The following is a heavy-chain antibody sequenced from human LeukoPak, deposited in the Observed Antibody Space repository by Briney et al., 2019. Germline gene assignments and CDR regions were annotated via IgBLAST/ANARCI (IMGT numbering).Heavy chain of an antibody. D-gene: IGHD2-15*01. CDR2: TTSNGGST. J-gene: IGHJ4*02. V-gene: IGHV3-64D*09. CDR1: GFTFSRSA. CDR3: VKVDCSGGTCYYDY. Sequence: GGSLRLSCSASGFTFSRSAMHWVRQAPGKGLEYVSATTSNGGSTYYADSAKGRFTISRDNSKNTLYLQMSSLRAEDTAVYYCVKVDCSGGTCYYDYWGQGTLVTVSS.